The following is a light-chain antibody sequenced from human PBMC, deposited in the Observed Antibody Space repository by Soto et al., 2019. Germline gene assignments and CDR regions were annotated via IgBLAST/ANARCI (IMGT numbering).Light chain of an antibody. Sequence: EIVLTQSPGTLSLSPGERATLSCRASQSISSTSLAWYQRKPGQAPRLLIYGASNRATGIPDRFSGSGSATDFTLTISRLEPEDFVVYYCQQYGSSPPITFGQGTRLEIK. CDR1: QSISSTS. CDR3: QQYGSSPPIT. CDR2: GAS. V-gene: IGKV3-20*01. J-gene: IGKJ5*01.